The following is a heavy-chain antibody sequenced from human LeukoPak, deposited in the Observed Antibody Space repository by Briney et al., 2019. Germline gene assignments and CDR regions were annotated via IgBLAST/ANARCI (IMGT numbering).Heavy chain of an antibody. CDR3: AKFGGRSGYDFDTFDI. CDR1: GFTFSTYA. CDR2: ISAGGSST. V-gene: IGHV3-23*01. D-gene: IGHD5-12*01. J-gene: IGHJ3*02. Sequence: EPGGSLRLSCAASGFTFSTYAMSWVRQAPGKGLEWVSAISAGGSSTYYADSVKGRFTISRDNSKNTLYLQMNSLRAEDTAIYYCAKFGGRSGYDFDTFDIWGQGTMVTVSS.